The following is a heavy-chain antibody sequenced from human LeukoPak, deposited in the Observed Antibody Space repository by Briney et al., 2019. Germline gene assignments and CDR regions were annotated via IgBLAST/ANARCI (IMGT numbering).Heavy chain of an antibody. CDR2: IRYDGSNK. J-gene: IGHJ4*02. V-gene: IGHV3-30*02. CDR3: ARDLRSGLRYFDWF. Sequence: GGSLRLSCAASGFTFSSYGMHWVRQAPGKGLEWVAFIRYDGSNKYYADSVKGRFTISRDNSKNTLYLQMNSLRAEDTAVYYCARDLRSGLRYFDWFWGQGTLVTVSP. CDR1: GFTFSSYG. D-gene: IGHD3-9*01.